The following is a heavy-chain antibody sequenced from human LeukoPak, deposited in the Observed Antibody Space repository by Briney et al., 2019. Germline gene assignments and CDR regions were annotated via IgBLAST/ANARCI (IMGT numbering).Heavy chain of an antibody. CDR3: VKDMHERSGYAYDAFHI. V-gene: IGHV3-30*02. J-gene: IGHJ3*02. Sequence: PGRSLRLSCTAAGFNFNNFGMHWVRQAPGKGLEWVAFVRFDGADNQSADCGKVRFSTARDHSQNTLYLQMTTLRIHDTAVYYCVKDMHERSGYAYDAFHIWGQGTMVTVSS. CDR2: VRFDGADN. CDR1: GFNFNNFG. D-gene: IGHD3-22*01.